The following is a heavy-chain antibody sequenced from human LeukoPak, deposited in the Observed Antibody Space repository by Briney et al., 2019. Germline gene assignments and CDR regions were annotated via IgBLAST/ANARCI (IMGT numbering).Heavy chain of an antibody. CDR2: ISVSSRNVI. Sequence: PGGSLRLSCAASGFTFSSYSMNWVRQAPGKWLEWLSYISVSSRNVIDYADSVKCRFTISRHDAKNSLYLQMNSLRAEDTAVYFCARDFGPRLYAFDVWGQGTMITVSS. CDR1: GFTFSSYS. J-gene: IGHJ3*01. CDR3: ARDFGPRLYAFDV. V-gene: IGHV3-48*04. D-gene: IGHD3-16*01.